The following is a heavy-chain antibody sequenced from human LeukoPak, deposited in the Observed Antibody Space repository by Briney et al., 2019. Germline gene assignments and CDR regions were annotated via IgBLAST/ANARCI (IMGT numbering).Heavy chain of an antibody. CDR2: INHSGST. CDR3: ARDLGYGEFDY. V-gene: IGHV4-59*12. D-gene: IGHD4-17*01. J-gene: IGHJ4*02. CDR1: GGSISNYY. Sequence: SETLSLTCTVSGGSISNYYWNWIRQPPGKGLEWIGEINHSGSTNYNPSLKSRVTISVDTSKNQFSLKLSSVTAADTAVYYCARDLGYGEFDYWGQGTLVTVSS.